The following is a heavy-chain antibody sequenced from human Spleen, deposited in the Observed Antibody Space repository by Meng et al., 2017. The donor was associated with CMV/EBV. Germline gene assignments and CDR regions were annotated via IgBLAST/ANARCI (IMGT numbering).Heavy chain of an antibody. J-gene: IGHJ5*02. CDR2: IRYDGSQ. Sequence: SGFTFSSFGIPCVRQAPGKGLEWVAFIRYDGSQYYIDSVKGRFTISRDNSRDTLHLQMNSLRGDDTAVYYCAKDSAPTARGYNWFDPWGQGTLVTVSS. CDR1: GFTFSSFG. CDR3: AKDSAPTARGYNWFDP. V-gene: IGHV3-30*02. D-gene: IGHD2-2*01.